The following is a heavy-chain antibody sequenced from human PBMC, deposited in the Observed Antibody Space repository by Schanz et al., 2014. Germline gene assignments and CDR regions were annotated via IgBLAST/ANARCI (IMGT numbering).Heavy chain of an antibody. J-gene: IGHJ3*02. D-gene: IGHD1-1*01. CDR2: IKSKPDGETI. CDR3: TTTGLSPWEDALES. V-gene: IGHV3-15*05. Sequence: CAASGFTLSNTWMTWVRRTPGKGLESIGRIKSKPDGETIENAAPVKGRFTVSGDDSKNTLYLLKNSLRTEDPPVIYRTTTGLSPWEDALESWCQRTMVA. CDR1: GFTLSNTW.